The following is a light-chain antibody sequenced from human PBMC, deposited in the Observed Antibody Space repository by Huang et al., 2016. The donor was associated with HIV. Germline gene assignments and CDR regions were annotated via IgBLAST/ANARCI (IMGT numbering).Light chain of an antibody. CDR3: MQGTHWPQT. V-gene: IGKV2-30*02. J-gene: IGKJ1*01. CDR1: HSLRHSDGTTY. Sequence: DVVLTQSPLSLPVTLGQPASLTCQSSHSLRHSDGTTYLNWFLQRPGQSPRRLIYNVSNRDFGVPARFSGSGSGADFTLTISRVEADDIGVYYCMQGTHWPQTFGQGTKVEVK. CDR2: NVS.